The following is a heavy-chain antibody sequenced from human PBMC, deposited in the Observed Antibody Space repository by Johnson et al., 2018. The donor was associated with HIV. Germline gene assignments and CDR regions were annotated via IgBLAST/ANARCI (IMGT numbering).Heavy chain of an antibody. CDR1: GFTFSDYY. J-gene: IGHJ3*02. CDR2: IKSDGSRT. V-gene: IGHV3-74*01. Sequence: VQLLESGGGLVKPGGSLRLSCAASGFTFSDYYMSWIRQAPGKGLVWVSHIKSDGSRTSYADSVKGRFTISRDNAKNTLYLQMNSLRAEDTAVYYCAREGPEAAFDIWGQGTMVTVSS. CDR3: AREGPEAAFDI.